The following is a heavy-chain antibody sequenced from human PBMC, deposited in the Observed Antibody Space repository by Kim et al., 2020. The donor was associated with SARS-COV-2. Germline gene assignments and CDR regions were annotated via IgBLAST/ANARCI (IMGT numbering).Heavy chain of an antibody. CDR3: ARGPFKTYYYGSGVKAFDI. D-gene: IGHD3-10*01. V-gene: IGHV4-34*01. CDR1: GGSFSGYY. Sequence: SETLSLTCAVYGGSFSGYYWSWIRQPPGKGLEWIGEINHSGSTNYNPSLKRRVTISLDTSKNQFSLKLSSVTAADTAVYYCARGPFKTYYYGSGVKAFDIWGQGTMVTVSS. J-gene: IGHJ3*02. CDR2: INHSGST.